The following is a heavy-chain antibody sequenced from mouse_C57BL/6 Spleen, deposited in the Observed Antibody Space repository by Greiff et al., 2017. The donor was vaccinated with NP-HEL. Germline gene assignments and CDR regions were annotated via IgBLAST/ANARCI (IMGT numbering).Heavy chain of an antibody. J-gene: IGHJ4*01. CDR1: GFTFSDYY. Sequence: DVKLVESEGGLVQPGSSMKLSCTASGFTFSDYYMAWVRQVPEKGLEWVANINYDGSSTYYLDSLKSRFIISRDNAKNILYLQMSSLKSEDTATYYCARVVGGNYAMDYWGQGTSVTVSS. D-gene: IGHD1-3*01. CDR2: INYDGSST. V-gene: IGHV5-16*01. CDR3: ARVVGGNYAMDY.